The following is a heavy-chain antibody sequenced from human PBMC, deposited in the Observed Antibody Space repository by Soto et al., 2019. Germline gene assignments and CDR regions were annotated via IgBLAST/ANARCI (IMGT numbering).Heavy chain of an antibody. Sequence: ASVKVSCKASGYTFTSYYMHWVRQAPGQGLEWMGIINPSGGSTSYAQKFQGRVTMTRDTSTSTVYMELSSLRSEDTAVYYCARTRGYFWSSWYVVNAFDICGQRSMVPVS. J-gene: IGHJ3*02. CDR1: GYTFTSYY. CDR2: INPSGGST. V-gene: IGHV1-46*01. CDR3: ARTRGYFWSSWYVVNAFDI. D-gene: IGHD6-13*01.